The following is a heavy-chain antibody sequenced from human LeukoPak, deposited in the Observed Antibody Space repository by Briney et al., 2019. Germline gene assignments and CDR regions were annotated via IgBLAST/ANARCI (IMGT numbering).Heavy chain of an antibody. Sequence: SETLSLTCTVSGGSISSSGYYWGWIRQPPGKGLEWIGSIYYSGNTYYNPSLRSRVTISVDTSKNQFSLKLSSVPAADTAVYYCARRDITYDADDAFDIWGQGTVVTVSS. J-gene: IGHJ3*02. CDR1: GGSISSSGYY. V-gene: IGHV4-39*01. D-gene: IGHD3-9*01. CDR3: ARRDITYDADDAFDI. CDR2: IYYSGNT.